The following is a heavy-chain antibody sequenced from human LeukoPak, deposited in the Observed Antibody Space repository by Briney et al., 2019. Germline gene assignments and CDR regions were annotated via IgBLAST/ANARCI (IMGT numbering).Heavy chain of an antibody. V-gene: IGHV3-64D*09. CDR2: TSSSGGNS. D-gene: IGHD3-10*01. Sequence: PGGSLRLSCSASGFAFTMYAMHWVRQTPRKGLEFVSGTSSSGGNSDYADSVKGRFTISRDNSKNTLYLQMSSLTTEDTAVYYSVKDSRGSGRGGNFDYWGQGTLVTVSS. CDR3: VKDSRGSGRGGNFDY. J-gene: IGHJ4*02. CDR1: GFAFTMYA.